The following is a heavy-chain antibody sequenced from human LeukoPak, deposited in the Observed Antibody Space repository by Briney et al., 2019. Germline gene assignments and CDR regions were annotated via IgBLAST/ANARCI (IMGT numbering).Heavy chain of an antibody. CDR1: GFTFSSYS. CDR3: ARVSAVDELDP. J-gene: IGHJ5*02. Sequence: GGSLRLSCAASGFTFSSYSMNWVRQAPGKGLEWVSYISSSSSTIYYADSVKGRFTISRDNAKNSLYLQMNSLRAEDTAVYYCARVSAVDELDPWGQGTLVTVSS. V-gene: IGHV3-48*04. D-gene: IGHD4-23*01. CDR2: ISSSSSTI.